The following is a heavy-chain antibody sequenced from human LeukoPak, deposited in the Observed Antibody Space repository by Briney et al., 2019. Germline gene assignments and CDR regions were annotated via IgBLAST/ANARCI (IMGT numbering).Heavy chain of an antibody. CDR3: ARDRLYDYYFDY. CDR2: INSDGSST. Sequence: GGSLRLSCAASGFTFSSYRMYWVRQAPGKGLVWVSRINSDGSSTSYADSVKGRFTISRDNAKNTLYLQMNSLRAEDTAVYYCARDRLYDYYFDYWGQGTLVTVSS. J-gene: IGHJ4*02. CDR1: GFTFSSYR. D-gene: IGHD5/OR15-5a*01. V-gene: IGHV3-74*01.